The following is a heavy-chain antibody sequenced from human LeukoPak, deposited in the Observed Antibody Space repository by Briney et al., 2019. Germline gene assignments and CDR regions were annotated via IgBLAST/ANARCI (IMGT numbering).Heavy chain of an antibody. J-gene: IGHJ3*02. V-gene: IGHV4-31*03. D-gene: IGHD3-3*01. CDR2: IYYSGST. Sequence: SQTLSLTCTVSGGSISSGDFYWSWIRQHPGKGLEWIGYIYYSGSTYYNPSLKSRVTLSVDTSKNQFSLKLSSVTAADTAVYYCARITFSSGWSGLYAFDIWGQGTMVTVSS. CDR1: GGSISSGDFY. CDR3: ARITFSSGWSGLYAFDI.